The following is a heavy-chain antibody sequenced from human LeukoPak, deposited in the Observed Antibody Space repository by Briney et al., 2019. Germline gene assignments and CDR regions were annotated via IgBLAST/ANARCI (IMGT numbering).Heavy chain of an antibody. CDR3: ARVPITLAGTKDVKYFQH. J-gene: IGHJ1*01. D-gene: IGHD6-19*01. CDR2: INSDGSST. CDR1: GFNFSRYW. V-gene: IGHV3-74*01. Sequence: PGGSLRLSCAASGFNFSRYWMHLVRQAPGKGLVWVSRINSDGSSTTYADSVKGLFTLSRDNAKNTLYLKMNSLRAEDTALYYCARVPITLAGTKDVKYFQHWGQGTLVTVSS.